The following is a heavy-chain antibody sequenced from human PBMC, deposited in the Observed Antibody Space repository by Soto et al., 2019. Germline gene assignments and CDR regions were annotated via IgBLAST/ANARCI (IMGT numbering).Heavy chain of an antibody. CDR1: GGSISSYY. V-gene: IGHV4-59*01. D-gene: IGHD5-12*01. J-gene: IGHJ4*02. CDR2: IYYSGST. Sequence: NPSETLSLTCTVSGGSISSYYWSWIRQPPGKGLEWIGYIYYSGSTNYNPSLKSRATISVDTSKNQFSLKLSSVTAADTAVYYCARSGYDYLLDYWGQGTLVTVSS. CDR3: ARSGYDYLLDY.